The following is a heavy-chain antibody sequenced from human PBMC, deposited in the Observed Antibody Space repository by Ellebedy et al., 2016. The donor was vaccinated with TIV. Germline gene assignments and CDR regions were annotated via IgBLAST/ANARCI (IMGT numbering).Heavy chain of an antibody. Sequence: PGGSLRLSCAASGFTVSNFFMSWVRQAPGKGLEWVSVIYTDGGTNYTDSVMGKFPISRDNSEKTLYLQMDSLRAEDTAVYYCERDPGGGGNYGDNWFDPWGQGTLVTVSS. V-gene: IGHV3-66*01. CDR2: IYTDGGT. CDR1: GFTVSNFF. D-gene: IGHD4-17*01. CDR3: ERDPGGGGNYGDNWFDP. J-gene: IGHJ5*02.